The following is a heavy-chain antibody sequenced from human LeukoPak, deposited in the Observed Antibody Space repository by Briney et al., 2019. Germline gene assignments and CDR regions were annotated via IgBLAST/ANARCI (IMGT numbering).Heavy chain of an antibody. V-gene: IGHV1-46*01. Sequence: ASVKVSCKASGYTFTSYYMHWVRQAPGQGLEWMGIINPSGGSTSYAQKFQGRVTITADESTSTAYMELSSLRSEDTAVYYCARGPRSYYDFWSDNWFDPWGQGTLVTVSS. J-gene: IGHJ5*02. CDR1: GYTFTSYY. CDR3: ARGPRSYYDFWSDNWFDP. D-gene: IGHD3-3*01. CDR2: INPSGGST.